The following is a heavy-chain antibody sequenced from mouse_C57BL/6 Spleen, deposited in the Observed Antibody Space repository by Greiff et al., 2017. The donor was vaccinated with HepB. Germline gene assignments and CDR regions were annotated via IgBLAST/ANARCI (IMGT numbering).Heavy chain of an antibody. V-gene: IGHV1-11*01. D-gene: IGHD2-3*01. Sequence: VQLVESGAELARPGASVTLSCKASGYTFTDHIMNWVKKRPGQGLEWIGSIYPVSGETNYNQKFMGKATFSVDRSSSTAYMVLNSLTSEDPAVYYCGRGDGYYAMDYWGQGTSVTVSS. CDR3: GRGDGYYAMDY. CDR1: GYTFTDHI. J-gene: IGHJ4*01. CDR2: IYPVSGET.